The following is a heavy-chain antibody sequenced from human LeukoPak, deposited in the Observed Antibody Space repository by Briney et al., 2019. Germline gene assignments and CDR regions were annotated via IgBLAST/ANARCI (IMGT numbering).Heavy chain of an antibody. CDR2: ISSSGRYM. D-gene: IGHD6-19*01. Sequence: GGSLRLSXAASGFIFNSYSMNWVRQAPGKGLEWVSSISSSGRYMYYADSVKGRFTISRDNAKNSLYLQINSLRAEDTAVYYCARVQGEQWLVYYFDYWGQGTLVTVSS. CDR1: GFIFNSYS. J-gene: IGHJ4*02. CDR3: ARVQGEQWLVYYFDY. V-gene: IGHV3-21*01.